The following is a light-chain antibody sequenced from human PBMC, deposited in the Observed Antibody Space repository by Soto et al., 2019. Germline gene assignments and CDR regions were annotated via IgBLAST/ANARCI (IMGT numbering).Light chain of an antibody. CDR3: QQRSNWT. V-gene: IGKV3D-20*02. CDR1: QSVSSSY. J-gene: IGKJ1*01. Sequence: EIVLTQSPGTLSLSPGERSTLSCRASQSVSSSYLAWYQQKPGQAPRLLIYGASSRATGIPDRFSGSGSGTDLTLTISSLEPEDFAVYYYQQRSNWTVGQVTQVEIK. CDR2: GAS.